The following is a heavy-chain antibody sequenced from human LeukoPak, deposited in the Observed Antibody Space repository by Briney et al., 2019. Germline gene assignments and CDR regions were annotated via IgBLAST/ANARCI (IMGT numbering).Heavy chain of an antibody. CDR1: GFTFSSSA. J-gene: IGHJ5*02. D-gene: IGHD2/OR15-2a*01. V-gene: IGHV3-23*01. Sequence: GGSLRLSCAASGFTFSSSAMSWVRQAPGKGLEWVSAISNNGGYTYYADSVQGRFTISRDNSKSTLCLQMNSLRAEDTAVYYCARLLGSNWFDPWGQGTLVTVSS. CDR2: ISNNGGYT. CDR3: ARLLGSNWFDP.